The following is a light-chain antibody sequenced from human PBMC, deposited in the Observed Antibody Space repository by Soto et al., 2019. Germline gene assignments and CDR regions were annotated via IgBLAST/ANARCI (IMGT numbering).Light chain of an antibody. CDR1: HSITNY. Sequence: DIQMTQSPSSLSASVGYRVTITCRASHSITNYLNLYQQKPGKAPKLLIYAASSLQSGVPSRFSGSGSGTDFTLTISSLQPEDFATYYCQQSYSNPITFGQGTRLEI. CDR2: AAS. J-gene: IGKJ5*01. CDR3: QQSYSNPIT. V-gene: IGKV1-39*01.